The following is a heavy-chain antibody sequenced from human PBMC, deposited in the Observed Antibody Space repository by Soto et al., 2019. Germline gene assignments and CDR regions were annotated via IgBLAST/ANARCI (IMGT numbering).Heavy chain of an antibody. CDR1: GYSFTSYW. CDR3: ARRVHYYDSSGYPNYSYWYFDL. V-gene: IGHV5-10-1*01. Sequence: PGESLKISCKGSGYSFTSYWISWVRQMPGKGLEWMGRIDPSDSYTNYSPSFQGHVTISADKSISTAYLQWSSLKASDTAMYYCARRVHYYDSSGYPNYSYWYFDLWGRGTLVTVYS. CDR2: IDPSDSYT. J-gene: IGHJ2*01. D-gene: IGHD3-22*01.